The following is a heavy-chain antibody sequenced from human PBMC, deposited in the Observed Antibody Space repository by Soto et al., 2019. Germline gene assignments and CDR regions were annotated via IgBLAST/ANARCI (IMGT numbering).Heavy chain of an antibody. CDR2: ISGYNGDT. J-gene: IGHJ6*02. D-gene: IGHD2-8*01. CDR3: EKNGQPPYYYYGLDV. CDR1: GYTFTRYG. Sequence: QGQLVQSEAEVKKPGASVKVSCKASGYTFTRYGISWVRQAPGQGLEWMGWISGYNGDTNYAQKLQGSVSMTTETSAGTEFLELRSLTSDDTAVYYCEKNGQPPYYYYGLDVWGQGTTVTVSS. V-gene: IGHV1-18*01.